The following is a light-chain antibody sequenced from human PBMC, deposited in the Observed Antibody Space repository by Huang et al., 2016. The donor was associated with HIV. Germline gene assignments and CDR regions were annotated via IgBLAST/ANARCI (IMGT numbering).Light chain of an antibody. CDR3: QQYDNWPLT. CDR2: GAS. CDR1: HSVSSN. J-gene: IGKJ5*01. V-gene: IGKV3-15*01. Sequence: ERVMTQSPATLSVAPGERVTLSCRASHSVSSNLAWYQQKPGQAPRLLIHGASTRATGIPARCRGSGSGREFTLAISSQQSEDSGVYFCQQYDNWPLTFGQGTRLEIK.